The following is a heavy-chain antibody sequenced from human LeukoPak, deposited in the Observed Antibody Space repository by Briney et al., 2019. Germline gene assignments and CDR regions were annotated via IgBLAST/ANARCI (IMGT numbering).Heavy chain of an antibody. CDR1: GGSISSSSYY. Sequence: SETLSLTCTVSGGSISSSSYYWGWIRQPPGKGLEWIGSIYYSGTTYYNPSLKSRVTISIDTSKNQFSLKLSSVTAADTAVYYCARDQGSSWYEGIGDAFDIWGQGTMVTVSS. CDR3: ARDQGSSWYEGIGDAFDI. V-gene: IGHV4-39*07. D-gene: IGHD6-13*01. CDR2: IYYSGTT. J-gene: IGHJ3*02.